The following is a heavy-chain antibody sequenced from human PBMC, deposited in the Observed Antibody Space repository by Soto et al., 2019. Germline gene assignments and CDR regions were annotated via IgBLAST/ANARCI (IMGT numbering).Heavy chain of an antibody. Sequence: QVQLQQWGAGLLKPSETLSLTCAVYGGSFSGYYWSWIRQPPGKGLEWIGEINHSGSTNYNQSLKSRVTISVDTSKHQFSLKLSSVTAADTAVYYCASGWGRIFDYWGQGTLVTVSS. D-gene: IGHD7-27*01. CDR2: INHSGST. V-gene: IGHV4-34*01. J-gene: IGHJ4*02. CDR3: ASGWGRIFDY. CDR1: GGSFSGYY.